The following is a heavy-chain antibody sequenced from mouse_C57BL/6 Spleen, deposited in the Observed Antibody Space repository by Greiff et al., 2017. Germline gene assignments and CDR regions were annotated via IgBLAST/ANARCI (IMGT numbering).Heavy chain of an antibody. D-gene: IGHD1-1*01. V-gene: IGHV1-82*01. CDR1: GYAFSSSW. Sequence: QVQLKQSGPELVKPGASVKISCKASGYAFSSSWMNWVKQRPGKGLEWIGRIYPGDGDTNYNGKFKGKATLTADKSSSTAYMQLSSLTSEDSAVYFCARSITTVVFDYWGQGTTLTVSS. J-gene: IGHJ2*01. CDR2: IYPGDGDT. CDR3: ARSITTVVFDY.